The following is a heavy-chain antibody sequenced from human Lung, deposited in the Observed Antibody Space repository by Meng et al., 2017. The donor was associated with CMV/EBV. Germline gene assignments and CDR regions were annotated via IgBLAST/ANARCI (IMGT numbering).Heavy chain of an antibody. CDR1: GFTFSTHA. J-gene: IGHJ4*02. Sequence: GGSLRLXCAASGFTFSTHAMHWVRQAPGRGLEWVSVISSEGSHKPYAVSVKGRFTVSRDNSKNMMYLQMNSLRTEDTAVYYCARGESCSWPFLAWDFDYWXQGTXVTVSS. CDR3: ARGESCSWPFLAWDFDY. CDR2: ISSEGSHK. V-gene: IGHV3-30-3*01. D-gene: IGHD1-26*01.